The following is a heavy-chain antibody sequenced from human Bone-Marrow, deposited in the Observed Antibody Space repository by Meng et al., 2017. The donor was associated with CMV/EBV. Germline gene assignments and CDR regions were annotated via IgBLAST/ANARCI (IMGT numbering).Heavy chain of an antibody. CDR1: GYTFTSYD. D-gene: IGHD2-21*01. CDR2: MNPNSGNT. Sequence: ASVKVSCKASGYTFTSYDINWVRQATGQGLEWMGWMNPNSGNTGYAQKFQGRVTMTRNTSISTAYMELRSLRSEDTAVFYCARVIAREANWFDPWGQGTLVTVSS. J-gene: IGHJ5*02. CDR3: ARVIAREANWFDP. V-gene: IGHV1-8*01.